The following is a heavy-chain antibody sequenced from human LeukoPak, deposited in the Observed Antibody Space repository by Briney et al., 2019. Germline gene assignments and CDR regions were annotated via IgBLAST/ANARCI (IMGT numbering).Heavy chain of an antibody. J-gene: IGHJ5*02. CDR1: GGTFIIYA. V-gene: IGHV1-69*10. CDR2: IIPIFGIA. Sequence: AVTVSCKASGGTFIIYAISWVRQAPGQGREWMGRIIPIFGIANYTQKFQGRVTITADKSTSTAYMELSSLRSEDTAVYYCARGAVVVAAPNWFDPWGQGTLVTVSS. CDR3: ARGAVVVAAPNWFDP. D-gene: IGHD2-15*01.